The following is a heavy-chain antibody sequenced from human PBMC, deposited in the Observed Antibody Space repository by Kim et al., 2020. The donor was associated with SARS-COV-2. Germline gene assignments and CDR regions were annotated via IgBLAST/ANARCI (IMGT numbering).Heavy chain of an antibody. Sequence: SETLSLTCTVSGGSISSYYWSWIRQPPGKGLEWIGYIYYSGSTNYNPSLKSRVTISVDTSKNQFSLKLSSVTAADTAVYYCASAISGSWELHYWGQGTLVTVSS. CDR2: IYYSGST. V-gene: IGHV4-59*01. CDR1: GGSISSYY. D-gene: IGHD1-26*01. CDR3: ASAISGSWELHY. J-gene: IGHJ4*02.